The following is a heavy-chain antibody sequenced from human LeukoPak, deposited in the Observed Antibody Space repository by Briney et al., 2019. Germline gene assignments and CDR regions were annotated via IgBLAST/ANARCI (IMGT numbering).Heavy chain of an antibody. CDR2: IYYSGST. Sequence: SETLSLTCTVSGGSISSYYWSWIRQPPGKGLEWIGYIYYSGSTYYNPSLKSRVTISVDTSKNQFSLKLSSVTAADTAVYYCARAGSSGWSNNWFDPWGQGTLVTVSS. V-gene: IGHV4-59*12. D-gene: IGHD6-19*01. CDR1: GGSISSYY. J-gene: IGHJ5*02. CDR3: ARAGSSGWSNNWFDP.